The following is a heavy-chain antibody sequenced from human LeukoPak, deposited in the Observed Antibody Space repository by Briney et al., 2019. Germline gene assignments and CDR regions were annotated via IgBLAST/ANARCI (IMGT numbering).Heavy chain of an antibody. J-gene: IGHJ5*02. CDR1: GYTFTSYA. CDR3: AREADMVRGVITLRRNWFDP. CDR2: INTNTGNP. D-gene: IGHD3-10*01. V-gene: IGHV7-4-1*02. Sequence: ASVKVSCKASGYTFTSYAMNWVRQAPGQGLEWMGWINTNTGNPTYAQGFTGRFVFSLDTSVSTAYLQISSLKAEDTAVYYCAREADMVRGVITLRRNWFDPWGQGTLVTVSS.